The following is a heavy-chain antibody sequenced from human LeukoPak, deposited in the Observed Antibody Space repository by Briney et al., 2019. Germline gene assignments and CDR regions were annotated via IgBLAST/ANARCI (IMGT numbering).Heavy chain of an antibody. CDR2: IIPIFGTA. V-gene: IGHV1-69*13. CDR3: ARVAGDGYYFDY. Sequence: SVKVSCKASGGTFSSYAISWVRQAPGQGLEWMGGIIPIFGTANYAQKFQGRVTITADESTSTVYMELSSLRSEDTAVYYCARVAGDGYYFDYWGQGTLVTVSS. D-gene: IGHD3-10*01. J-gene: IGHJ4*02. CDR1: GGTFSSYA.